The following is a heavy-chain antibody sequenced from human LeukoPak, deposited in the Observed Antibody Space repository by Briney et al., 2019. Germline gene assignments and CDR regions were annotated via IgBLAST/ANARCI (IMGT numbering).Heavy chain of an antibody. V-gene: IGHV4-59*08. CDR2: IYYSGST. CDR1: GGSISSYY. Sequence: SETLSLTCTVSGGSISSYYWSWIRQPPGKGLEWIGYIYYSGSTNYNPSLKSRVTIPVDTSKNQFSLKLSSVTAADTAVYYCARTVGDYGPYNWFDPWGQGTLVTVSS. CDR3: ARTVGDYGPYNWFDP. J-gene: IGHJ5*02. D-gene: IGHD4-17*01.